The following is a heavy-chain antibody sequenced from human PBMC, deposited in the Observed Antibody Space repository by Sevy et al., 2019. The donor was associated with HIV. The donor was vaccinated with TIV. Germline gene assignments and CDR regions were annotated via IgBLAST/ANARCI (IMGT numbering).Heavy chain of an antibody. CDR2: MSHDGNYK. CDR3: ARLFSCGGDCYYLDY. Sequence: GGSLRLSCAASGFTLSDYDMHWVRQAPGKGLEWVAVMSHDGNYKNHADSVKVRFTISRDNFKSTLYLQMNSLRVEDTAVYFCARLFSCGGDCYYLDYWGQGAPVTVSS. CDR1: GFTLSDYD. V-gene: IGHV3-30*04. D-gene: IGHD2-21*02. J-gene: IGHJ4*02.